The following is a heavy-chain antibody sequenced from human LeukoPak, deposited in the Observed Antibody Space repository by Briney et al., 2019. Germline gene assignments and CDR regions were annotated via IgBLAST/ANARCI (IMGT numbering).Heavy chain of an antibody. CDR3: SSCCYPPYGMDV. CDR1: GGSISGYY. V-gene: IGHV4-59*01. D-gene: IGHD2-2*01. J-gene: IGHJ6*02. CDR2: IYYSGST. Sequence: SETLSLTCTVSGGSISGYYWSWIRQPPGKGLEWIGYIYYSGSTNYNPSLKSRVTISVDTSKNQFSLKLSSVTAADTAVYYCSSCCYPPYGMDVWGQGTTVTVSS.